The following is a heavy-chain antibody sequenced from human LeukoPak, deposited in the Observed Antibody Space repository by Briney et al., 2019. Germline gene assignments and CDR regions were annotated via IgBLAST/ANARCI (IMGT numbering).Heavy chain of an antibody. CDR2: ISGSGGST. J-gene: IGHJ4*02. CDR1: GFTFSSYA. V-gene: IGHV3-23*01. CDR3: AKDQDRYGSSGYLDY. D-gene: IGHD3-22*01. Sequence: GSLRLSCAASGFTFSSYAMSWVRQAPGKGLEWVSAISGSGGSTYYADSVKGRFTISRDNSKNTLYLQMNSLRAEDTAVYYCAKDQDRYGSSGYLDYWGQGTLVTVSS.